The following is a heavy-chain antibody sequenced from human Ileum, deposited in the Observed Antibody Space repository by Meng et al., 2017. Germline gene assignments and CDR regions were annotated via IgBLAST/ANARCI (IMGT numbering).Heavy chain of an antibody. D-gene: IGHD6-19*01. Sequence: QDNLVQSGAEWKNPGAYIKCPCKTSGHTFTGNNIHWGRQSPGQGLEWMGRIYPHNGATNYAQTFQGRVTMTGDTSIATAYMELNRLTSDDTAVYYCARGVAENWGQGTLVTVSS. CDR1: GHTFTGNN. CDR2: IYPHNGAT. J-gene: IGHJ4*02. V-gene: IGHV1-2*06. CDR3: ARGVAEN.